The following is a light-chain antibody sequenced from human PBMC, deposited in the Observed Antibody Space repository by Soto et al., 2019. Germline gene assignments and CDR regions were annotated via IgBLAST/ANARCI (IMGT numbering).Light chain of an antibody. CDR2: EVS. CDR3: SSYTSSSLYV. CDR1: SSDVGGYNY. J-gene: IGLJ1*01. V-gene: IGLV2-14*01. Sequence: QSVLTQPASVSGSPGQSITISCTGTSSDVGGYNYVSWYQQHPGKAPKLMIYEVSNRPSGVSNRFSGSKSGNTASLTISGLQAEGEADYYCSSYTSSSLYVFGTGTKVTVL.